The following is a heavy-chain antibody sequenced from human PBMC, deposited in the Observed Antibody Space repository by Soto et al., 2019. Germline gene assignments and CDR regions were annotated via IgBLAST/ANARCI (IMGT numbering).Heavy chain of an antibody. CDR3: ARVDSNYVSLDY. J-gene: IGHJ4*02. CDR2: IYYSGST. D-gene: IGHD4-4*01. Sequence: SETLSLTCTVSGGSISSGDYYWSWIRQPPGKGLEWIGYIYYSGSTYYNPSLKSRVTISVDTSKNQFSLKLSSVTAADTAVYYCARVDSNYVSLDYWGQGTLVTVS. V-gene: IGHV4-30-4*01. CDR1: GGSISSGDYY.